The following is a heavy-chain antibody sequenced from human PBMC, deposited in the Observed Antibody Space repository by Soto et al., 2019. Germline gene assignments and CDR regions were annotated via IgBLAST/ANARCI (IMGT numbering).Heavy chain of an antibody. CDR1: GGSISSGGYY. V-gene: IGHV4-31*03. CDR2: IYYSGST. D-gene: IGHD3-22*01. Sequence: SETLSLTCTVSGGSISSGGYYWSWIRQHPGKGLEWIGYIYYSGSTYYNPSLKSRVTISVDTSKNQFSLKLSSVTAADTAVYYCARAPSYDSSGYYLYYFDYWGQGTLVTVSS. J-gene: IGHJ4*02. CDR3: ARAPSYDSSGYYLYYFDY.